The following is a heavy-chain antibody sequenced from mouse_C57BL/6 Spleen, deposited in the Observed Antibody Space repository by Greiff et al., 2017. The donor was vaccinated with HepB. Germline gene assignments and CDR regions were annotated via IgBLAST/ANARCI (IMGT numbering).Heavy chain of an antibody. CDR1: GYTFTDYE. D-gene: IGHD1-1*01. CDR2: IDPETGGT. CDR3: TRVGVVRYFDY. V-gene: IGHV1-15*01. Sequence: VQLQQSGAELVRPGASVTLSCKASGYTFTDYEMHWVKQTPVHGLEWIGAIDPETGGTAYNQKFKGKAILTADKSSSTAYMELRSLTSEDSAVYYCTRVGVVRYFDYWGQGTTLTVSS. J-gene: IGHJ2*01.